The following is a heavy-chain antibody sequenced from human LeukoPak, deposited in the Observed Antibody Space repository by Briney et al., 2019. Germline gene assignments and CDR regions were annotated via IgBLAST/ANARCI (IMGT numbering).Heavy chain of an antibody. CDR1: GFTFGTYA. CDR2: ISGSGDST. V-gene: IGHV3-23*01. Sequence: GGSLRLSCAASGFTFGTYAMNWVRQAPGKGLEWVSAISGSGDSTYYADSVKGRFTISRDNSKSTLYLQMNSLRAEDTAVYYCAKGHDTRTATLDYWGQGTLVTVSS. CDR3: AKGHDTRTATLDY. J-gene: IGHJ4*02. D-gene: IGHD1-1*01.